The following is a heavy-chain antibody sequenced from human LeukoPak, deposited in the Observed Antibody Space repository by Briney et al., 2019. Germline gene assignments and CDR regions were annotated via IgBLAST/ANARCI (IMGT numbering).Heavy chain of an antibody. CDR2: IYYSGST. J-gene: IGHJ4*02. CDR3: ARVSMIVVAPIFDY. V-gene: IGHV4-59*01. Sequence: SETLSPTCTVSGGSISSYYWSWIRQPPGKGLEWIGYIYYSGSTNYNPSLKSRVTISVDTSKNQFSLKLSSVTAADTAVYYCARVSMIVVAPIFDYWGQGTLVTVSS. D-gene: IGHD3-22*01. CDR1: GGSISSYY.